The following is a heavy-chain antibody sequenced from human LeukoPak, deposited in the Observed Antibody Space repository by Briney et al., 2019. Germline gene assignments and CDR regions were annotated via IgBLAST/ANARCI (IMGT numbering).Heavy chain of an antibody. Sequence: GGSLRLSCAASGFTFSNYAMRWVRQAPGKGLEWVSAVSGNGGSTYYTGSVKGRFTISRDNFKNALYLQMSSLGAEDTALYYCAKAKGRTGEFDYWGQGTLVTVSS. J-gene: IGHJ4*02. V-gene: IGHV3-23*01. D-gene: IGHD7-27*01. CDR2: VSGNGGST. CDR3: AKAKGRTGEFDY. CDR1: GFTFSNYA.